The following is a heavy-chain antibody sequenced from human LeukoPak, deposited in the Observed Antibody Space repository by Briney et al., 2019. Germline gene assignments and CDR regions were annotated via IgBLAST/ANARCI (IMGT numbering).Heavy chain of an antibody. Sequence: GASVKVSCKASGYTFTGYYMHWVRQAPGQGLEWMGWINPNSGGTNYAQKFQGRVTMTRDTSISTAYMELSRLRSGDTAVYYCATLSPVLRFLEWPVDYWGQGTLVTVSS. CDR1: GYTFTGYY. D-gene: IGHD3-3*01. J-gene: IGHJ4*02. CDR2: INPNSGGT. V-gene: IGHV1-2*02. CDR3: ATLSPVLRFLEWPVDY.